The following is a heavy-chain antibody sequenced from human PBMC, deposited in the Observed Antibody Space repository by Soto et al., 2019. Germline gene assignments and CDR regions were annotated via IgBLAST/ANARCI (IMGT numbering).Heavy chain of an antibody. J-gene: IGHJ4*02. CDR1: GFSLSSIALAMG. Sequence: QITLKESRPTLVKPTQTLTLTCNFSGFSLSSIALAMGVGWIRQPPGKALGWLALIYWDGDKRYNPSLKSRLTVTKHTSHSQRASTMTKMESGDTGTYYCTDGAMGSLGTTFFDHWGQGALVTVSS. CDR3: TDGAMGSLGTTFFDH. D-gene: IGHD1-1*01. V-gene: IGHV2-5*02. CDR2: IYWDGDK.